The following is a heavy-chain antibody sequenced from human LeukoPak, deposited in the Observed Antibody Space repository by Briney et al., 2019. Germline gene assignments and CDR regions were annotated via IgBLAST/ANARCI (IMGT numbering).Heavy chain of an antibody. J-gene: IGHJ4*02. Sequence: GGSLRLSRAASGFTFSRNGMTWVRQAPGKGLEWVSAISGSGGNTYYADSVKGRFTISRDNSKNTLYLQMNSLRAEDTAVYYCARAMTYDSIGYYFDHWGQGTLVTVSS. CDR2: ISGSGGNT. D-gene: IGHD3-22*01. CDR3: ARAMTYDSIGYYFDH. CDR1: GFTFSRNG. V-gene: IGHV3-23*01.